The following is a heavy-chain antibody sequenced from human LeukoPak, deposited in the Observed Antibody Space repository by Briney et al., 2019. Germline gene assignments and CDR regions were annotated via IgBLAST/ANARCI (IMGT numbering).Heavy chain of an antibody. V-gene: IGHV1-8*01. Sequence: RASVKVSCKASGYTFTSYDINWVRQATGQGLEWMGWMNPNSGNTGYAQKFQGRVTMTRNTSISTAYMELSSLRSEDTAVYYCARVVRGYSYGYEVSIYSDYWGQGTLVTVSS. CDR3: ARVVRGYSYGYEVSIYSDY. J-gene: IGHJ4*02. CDR1: GYTFTSYD. D-gene: IGHD5-18*01. CDR2: MNPNSGNT.